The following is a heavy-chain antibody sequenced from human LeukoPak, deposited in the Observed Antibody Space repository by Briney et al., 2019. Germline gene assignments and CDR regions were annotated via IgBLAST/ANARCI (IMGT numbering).Heavy chain of an antibody. Sequence: GASVKVSCKVSGYTLTELSMHWVRQAPGKGLEWMGGFDPEDGETIYAQKFQGRVTMTEDTSTDTAYMELSSVTPADTAVYYCARSDFGAHWGAFDVWGQGTKVSVSS. V-gene: IGHV1-24*01. J-gene: IGHJ3*01. CDR2: FDPEDGET. CDR3: ARSDFGAHWGAFDV. D-gene: IGHD4/OR15-4a*01. CDR1: GYTLTELS.